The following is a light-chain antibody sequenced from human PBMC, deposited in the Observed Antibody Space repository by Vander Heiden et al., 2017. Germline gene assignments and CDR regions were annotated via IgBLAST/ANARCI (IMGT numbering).Light chain of an antibody. Sequence: QPVLTQSSSASASLGSSVKLTCTLSSGHSRNIIAWHQQQPGKAPRYLMKLESSGSYNKGSGVPDRFSGSSSGTDRYLTISNLQSEDEADYHCETWDSNTWVFGGGTKLTVL. J-gene: IGLJ3*02. CDR3: ETWDSNTWV. V-gene: IGLV4-60*03. CDR1: SGHSRNI. CDR2: LESSGSY.